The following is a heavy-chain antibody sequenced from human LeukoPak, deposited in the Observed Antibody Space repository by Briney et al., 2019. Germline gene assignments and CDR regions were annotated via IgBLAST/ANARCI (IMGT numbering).Heavy chain of an antibody. CDR3: ARATLGY. CDR2: INEDGSET. Sequence: GGSLRLSCAASGFTFSDQSMNWVRQAPGKGLEWVANINEDGSETYYVDSVKGRFTISRDNAKKSVDLQMNSLRAEDTAVYYCARATLGYWGQGTLVTVSS. V-gene: IGHV3-7*04. D-gene: IGHD3-3*01. CDR1: GFTFSDQS. J-gene: IGHJ4*02.